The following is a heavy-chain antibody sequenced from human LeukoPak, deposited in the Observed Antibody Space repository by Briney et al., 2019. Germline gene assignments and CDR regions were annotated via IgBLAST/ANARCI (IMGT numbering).Heavy chain of an antibody. D-gene: IGHD5-18*01. V-gene: IGHV3-23*01. J-gene: IGHJ4*02. CDR3: AKETWIQLWLRYFDY. CDR2: VSGSGGST. Sequence: GGSLRLSCAASGFTFSSYAMSWVRQAPGKGLEWVSAVSGSGGSTYYADSVKGRFTISRDNSKNTLYLQMNSLRAEDTAVYYCAKETWIQLWLRYFDYWGQGTLVTVSS. CDR1: GFTFSSYA.